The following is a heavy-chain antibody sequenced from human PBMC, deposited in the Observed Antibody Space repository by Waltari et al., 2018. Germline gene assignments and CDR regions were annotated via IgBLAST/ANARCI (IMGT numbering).Heavy chain of an antibody. J-gene: IGHJ4*02. Sequence: QVQLQESGPGLVKPSETLSLPCTVSGGSISSYYWSWIRQPAGKGLEWIGRIYTSGNTNSNPALKSRVTMSLDTSKNQLSLKLNSVTAADTAVYYCARGSSGYYYGWGQGTLVTVSS. CDR3: ARGSSGYYYG. D-gene: IGHD3-22*01. CDR1: GGSISSYY. CDR2: IYTSGNT. V-gene: IGHV4-4*07.